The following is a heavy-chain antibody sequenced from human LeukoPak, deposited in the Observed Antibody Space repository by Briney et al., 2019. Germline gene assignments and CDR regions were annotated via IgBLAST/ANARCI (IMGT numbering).Heavy chain of an antibody. CDR3: ASEIRTTYCGGDCYSDYFDY. J-gene: IGHJ4*02. V-gene: IGHV3-23*01. D-gene: IGHD2-21*02. CDR2: ISGSGGST. CDR1: GFTFSSYA. Sequence: GGSLRLSCAASGFTFSSYAMSWVRQAPGKGLEWVSAISGSGGSTYYADSVKGRFTISRDNAKNSLYLQMNSLRAEDTAVYYCASEIRTTYCGGDCYSDYFDYWGQGTLVTVSS.